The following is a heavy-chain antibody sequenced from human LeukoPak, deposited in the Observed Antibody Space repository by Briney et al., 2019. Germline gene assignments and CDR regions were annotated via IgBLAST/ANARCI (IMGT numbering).Heavy chain of an antibody. J-gene: IGHJ4*02. CDR3: ARVVGSTMRAPFDF. V-gene: IGHV3-21*01. CDR1: GFTFSSYS. CDR2: ISSSSSYI. Sequence: PGGSLRLSYAASGFTFSSYSMNWVRQTPGKGLEWVSSISSSSSYIYYADSVKGRFTVSRDNAKNTLYLQMNSLRAEDTAVYYCARVVGSTMRAPFDFWGQGMLVTVSS. D-gene: IGHD1-26*01.